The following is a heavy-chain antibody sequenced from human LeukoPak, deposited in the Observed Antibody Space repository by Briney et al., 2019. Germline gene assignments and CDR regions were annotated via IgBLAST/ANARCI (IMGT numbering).Heavy chain of an antibody. Sequence: SVKVSCKPSGDTFYSDALSWVRQAPGEGLEWMGGIIPIFGTASYAQRLQGRVTITADASTRTAYMELSSLIYADTAVYFCARDAPSETALVSAFDIWGQGTMVTVCS. D-gene: IGHD5-18*01. CDR1: GDTFYSDA. V-gene: IGHV1-69*13. CDR2: IIPIFGTA. CDR3: ARDAPSETALVSAFDI. J-gene: IGHJ3*02.